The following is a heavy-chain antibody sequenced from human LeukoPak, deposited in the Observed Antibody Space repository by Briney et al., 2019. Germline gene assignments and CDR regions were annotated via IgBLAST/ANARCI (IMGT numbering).Heavy chain of an antibody. Sequence: GASVKVSCKASGYTFTSYGISWVRQAPGQGLEWMGWISIYNGNTNYAQKFQGRVTMTRDTSTSTAYMELRSLRSDDTAVYYCARKSEKLRYFDWLSGLGDAFDIWGQGTMVTVSS. J-gene: IGHJ3*02. CDR2: ISIYNGNT. CDR3: ARKSEKLRYFDWLSGLGDAFDI. V-gene: IGHV1-18*01. CDR1: GYTFTSYG. D-gene: IGHD3-9*01.